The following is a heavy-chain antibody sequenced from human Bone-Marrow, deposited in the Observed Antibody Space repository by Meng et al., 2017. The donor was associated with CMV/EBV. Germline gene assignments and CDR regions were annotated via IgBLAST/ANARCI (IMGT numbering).Heavy chain of an antibody. D-gene: IGHD1-26*01. CDR3: ARDRFSGHSGIYPLGY. J-gene: IGHJ4*02. V-gene: IGHV1-18*01. CDR2: MSAYNGNT. CDR1: GYTFTSYG. Sequence: ASVKVSCKASGYTFTSYGISWVRQAPGQGLEWMGWMSAYNGNTNYAQKLQGRVTMTTDTSTSIDYMELRSLKSDVTAVSYCARDRFSGHSGIYPLGYWVQGTLVTFSS.